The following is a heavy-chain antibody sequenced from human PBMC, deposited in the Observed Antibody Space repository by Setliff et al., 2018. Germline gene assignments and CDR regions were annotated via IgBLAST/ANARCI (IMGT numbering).Heavy chain of an antibody. J-gene: IGHJ4*02. D-gene: IGHD2-8*01. V-gene: IGHV1-46*01. CDR2: INPSGGST. Sequence: ASVKVSCKASGYTFTSNHVHWGRQAPGQGLERMGTINPSGGSTIYAPDFQGRVTMTWDTSTNIAYMELSGLRYADSAIYYCIMNMVRPVTGLDCWGPGTLVTVSS. CDR1: GYTFTSNH. CDR3: IMNMVRPVTGLDC.